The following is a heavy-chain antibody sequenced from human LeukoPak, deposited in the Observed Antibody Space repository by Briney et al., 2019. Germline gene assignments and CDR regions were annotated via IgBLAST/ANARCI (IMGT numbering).Heavy chain of an antibody. CDR1: RFTFSSYV. CDR3: ARVASTTLDY. J-gene: IGHJ4*02. D-gene: IGHD2-2*01. CDR2: ISGSGRST. Sequence: PGGSLRLSCAASRFTFSSYVMSWVRQAPGKGLECVSAISGSGRSTYYADSVKGRFTISRDNSKNTLYLQMNSLRAEDTAVYYCARVASTTLDYWGQGTLVTVSS. V-gene: IGHV3-23*01.